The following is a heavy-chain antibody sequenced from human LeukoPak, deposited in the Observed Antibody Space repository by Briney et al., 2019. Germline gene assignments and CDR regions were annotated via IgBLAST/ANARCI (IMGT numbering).Heavy chain of an antibody. V-gene: IGHV3-64*01. CDR2: ITLDGIST. Sequence: PGGSLRLSCAASGFPFRSYAMHWVRQAPGKGLEYVSAITLDGISTYYANSVKGRFTISRDNSKNTLYLQMGSLRAEDMAVYYCAREYTVRGVNAFDIWGQGTMVTVSS. CDR1: GFPFRSYA. CDR3: AREYTVRGVNAFDI. J-gene: IGHJ3*02. D-gene: IGHD3-10*01.